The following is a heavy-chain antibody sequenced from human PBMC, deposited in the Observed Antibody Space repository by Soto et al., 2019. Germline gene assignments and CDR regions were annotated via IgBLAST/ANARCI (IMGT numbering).Heavy chain of an antibody. CDR3: ARDYYDSSGYYGPGY. Sequence: EVQLVESGGGLVQPGGSLRLSCAASGFTFSSYSMNWVRQAPGKGLEWVSYISSSSSTIYYADSVKGRFTISRDNAKNSLYLQMNSLRDEDTAVYYCARDYYDSSGYYGPGYWGQGTLVTVSS. J-gene: IGHJ4*02. V-gene: IGHV3-48*02. CDR2: ISSSSSTI. D-gene: IGHD3-22*01. CDR1: GFTFSSYS.